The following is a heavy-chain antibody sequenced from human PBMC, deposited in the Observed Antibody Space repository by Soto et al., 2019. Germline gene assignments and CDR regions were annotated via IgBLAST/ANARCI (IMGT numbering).Heavy chain of an antibody. CDR3: ARGGVNSGSYPGPRFDY. Sequence: PSETLSLTCTVSGGSISSGGYYWSWIRQHPGKGLEWIGYIYSSGSTYYTQSLKSRVTISVDTSKNQFSLKLSSVTTADTAVYYCARGGVNSGSYPGPRFDYWGQGTLVTVSS. V-gene: IGHV4-31*03. CDR1: GGSISSGGYY. CDR2: IYSSGST. D-gene: IGHD1-26*01. J-gene: IGHJ4*02.